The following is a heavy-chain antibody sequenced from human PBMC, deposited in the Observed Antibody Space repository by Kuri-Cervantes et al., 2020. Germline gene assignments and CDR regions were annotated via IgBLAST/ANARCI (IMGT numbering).Heavy chain of an antibody. CDR2: MNPNSGNT. CDR1: GYTFTSYD. Sequence: ASAKVSCKASGYTFTSYDINWVRQATGQGLEWMGWMNPNSGNTGYAQKFQGRVTMTRNTSISTAYMELSSLRSEDTAVYYCARGYPEYSYGLGLYYYYYGMDVWGQGTTVTVSS. CDR3: ARGYPEYSYGLGLYYYYYGMDV. J-gene: IGHJ6*02. V-gene: IGHV1-8*01. D-gene: IGHD5-18*01.